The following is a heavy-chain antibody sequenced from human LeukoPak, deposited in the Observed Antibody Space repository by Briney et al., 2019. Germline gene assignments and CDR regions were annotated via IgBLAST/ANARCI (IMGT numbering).Heavy chain of an antibody. J-gene: IGHJ4*02. V-gene: IGHV3-23*01. CDR1: GFTFSSYS. Sequence: TGGSLRLSCEVSGFTFSSYSINWVRQPPGKGLEWVSVISRRDDYTYYADSVKGRFTISRDNSKNTLYLQMNTLRAEDTAVYYCANDYRSGSFHDFWGQGTLVTVSS. CDR2: ISRRDDYT. CDR3: ANDYRSGSFHDF. D-gene: IGHD3-10*01.